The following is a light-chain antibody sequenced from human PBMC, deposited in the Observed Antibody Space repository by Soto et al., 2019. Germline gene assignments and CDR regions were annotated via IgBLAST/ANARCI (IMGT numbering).Light chain of an antibody. V-gene: IGKV3D-20*01. CDR2: GSS. CDR3: QYYGSSPIT. Sequence: EIVLTQSPATLSLSPGERATLSCGASQSFSSNYLAWYQQKPGLAPRLLIYGSSSRATGIPDRFSGSGSGTDFTLTISRLEPEDFAVYYCQYYGSSPITFGQGTRLEIK. CDR1: QSFSSNY. J-gene: IGKJ5*01.